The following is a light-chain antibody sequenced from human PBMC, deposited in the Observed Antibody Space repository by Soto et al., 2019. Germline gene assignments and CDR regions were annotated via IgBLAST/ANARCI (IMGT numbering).Light chain of an antibody. J-gene: IGKJ1*01. CDR2: AAS. Sequence: ETVFTQSLATLSLPPGERATLSCRASQSLSSNFLAWYQQKPGQAPRLLMSAASTRATGIPARFSGSGSGTEFTLTISSLQSEDFAVYYCQQYSSWRTFGQGTKV. CDR3: QQYSSWRT. V-gene: IGKV3D-15*01. CDR1: QSLSSN.